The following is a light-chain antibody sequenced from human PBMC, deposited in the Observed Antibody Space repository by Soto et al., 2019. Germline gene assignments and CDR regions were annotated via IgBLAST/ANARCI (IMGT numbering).Light chain of an antibody. J-gene: IGLJ1*01. CDR2: EVS. CDR3: SSYTSSSIDYV. V-gene: IGLV2-14*01. Sequence: QSALTQPASVSGSPGQSITISCTGTSSDVGGYNYVSWYQQHPGKAPKRMISEVSNRPSGVSNRFSGSKSGNTASLTTTGLQAEDEADYYCSSYTSSSIDYVFGTGTKVTVL. CDR1: SSDVGGYNY.